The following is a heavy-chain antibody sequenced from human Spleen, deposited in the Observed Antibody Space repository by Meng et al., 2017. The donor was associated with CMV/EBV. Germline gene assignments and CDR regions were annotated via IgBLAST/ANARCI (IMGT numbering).Heavy chain of an antibody. CDR3: ARALWAATGVVFDY. CDR2: INDSGTS. CDR1: GGSISSSSYY. V-gene: IGHV4-39*07. J-gene: IGHJ4*02. Sequence: SETLSLTCTVSGGSISSSSYYWGWIRQPPGKGLEWIAEINDSGTSYYSPTLKSRVTISVDTSQSQFSLKLSSVTAADTAVYYCARALWAATGVVFDYWGQGTLVTVSS. D-gene: IGHD6-13*01.